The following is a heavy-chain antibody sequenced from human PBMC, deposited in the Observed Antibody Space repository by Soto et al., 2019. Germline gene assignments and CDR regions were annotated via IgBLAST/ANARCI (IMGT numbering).Heavy chain of an antibody. CDR2: IYYSGST. CDR1: GGSFSGYY. V-gene: IGHV4-59*01. D-gene: IGHD3-22*01. J-gene: IGHJ4*02. Sequence: SETLSLTCAVYGGSFSGYYWSWIRQPPGKGLEWIGYIYYSGSTNYNPSLKSRVTISVDTSKNQFSLKLSSVTAADTAVYYCACSYDSSGYYYFDYWGQGTLVTVSS. CDR3: ACSYDSSGYYYFDY.